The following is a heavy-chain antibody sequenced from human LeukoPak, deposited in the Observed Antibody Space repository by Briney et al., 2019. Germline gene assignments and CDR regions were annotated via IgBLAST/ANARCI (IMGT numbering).Heavy chain of an antibody. CDR2: ISYGGSTI. Sequence: PGGSLRLSCAASGFTFSSYEMNWVRQAPGKGLEWVSYISYGGSTIYYADSVKGRFTISRDTARNSLYLQMNSLRAEDTAVYYCARIAVAGGHFDYWGQGTLVTVSS. V-gene: IGHV3-48*03. D-gene: IGHD6-19*01. CDR3: ARIAVAGGHFDY. CDR1: GFTFSSYE. J-gene: IGHJ4*02.